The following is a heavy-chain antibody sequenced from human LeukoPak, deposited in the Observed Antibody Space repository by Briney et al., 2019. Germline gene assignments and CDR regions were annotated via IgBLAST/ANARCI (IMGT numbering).Heavy chain of an antibody. Sequence: GGSLRLSCAASGFTFSSYGMHWVRQAPGKGLEWVAVISYDGSNKYYADSVKGRFTISRDNSKNTLYLQMNSLRAEDTAVYYCAKGEVVTHFDYWGQGTLVTVSS. CDR2: ISYDGSNK. V-gene: IGHV3-30*18. J-gene: IGHJ4*02. CDR1: GFTFSSYG. D-gene: IGHD2-21*02. CDR3: AKGEVVTHFDY.